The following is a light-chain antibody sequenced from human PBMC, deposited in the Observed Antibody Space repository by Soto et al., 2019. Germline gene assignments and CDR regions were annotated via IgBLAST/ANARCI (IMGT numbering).Light chain of an antibody. J-gene: IGLJ1*01. CDR3: TSYSSTDTFYV. Sequence: QSALTQPASVSGSPGQSITISCTGTSSDVGAYHYVSWYQHHPGKAPKLMIYQVTNRPSRVSDRFSGSKSGNTASLTISGLRADDEADYYCTSYSSTDTFYVFGTGTKLTVL. V-gene: IGLV2-14*01. CDR1: SSDVGAYHY. CDR2: QVT.